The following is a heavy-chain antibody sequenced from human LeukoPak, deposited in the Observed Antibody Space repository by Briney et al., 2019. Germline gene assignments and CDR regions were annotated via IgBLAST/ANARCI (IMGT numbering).Heavy chain of an antibody. CDR1: GFTFSDFA. J-gene: IGHJ4*02. V-gene: IGHV3-21*01. D-gene: IGHD2-2*01. Sequence: GGSLRLSCATSGFTFSDFAITWVRQAPGKGLEWISSISSSSSYTYYADSVKGRFTISRDNAKNSLYLQMNSLRAEDTAVYYCASTTYCSSTSCYFLLDYWGQGTLVTVSS. CDR2: ISSSSSYT. CDR3: ASTTYCSSTSCYFLLDY.